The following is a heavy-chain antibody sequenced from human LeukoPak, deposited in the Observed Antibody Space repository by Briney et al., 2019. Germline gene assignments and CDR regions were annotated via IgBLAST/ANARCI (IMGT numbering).Heavy chain of an antibody. Sequence: SETLSLTCTVSGGSISSSSYYWGWIRQPPGKGLEWIGSVYYSGSTYYNPSLKSRVTISVDTSKNQFSLKLSSVTAADTAVYYCARDRYCSGVWGQGTLVTVSS. V-gene: IGHV4-39*02. CDR2: VYYSGST. J-gene: IGHJ4*02. CDR3: ARDRYCSGV. D-gene: IGHD2-15*01. CDR1: GGSISSSSYY.